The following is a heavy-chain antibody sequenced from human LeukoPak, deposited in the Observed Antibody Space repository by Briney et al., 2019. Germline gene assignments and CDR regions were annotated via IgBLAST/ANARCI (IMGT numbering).Heavy chain of an antibody. CDR2: ISYDGSNK. J-gene: IGHJ4*02. D-gene: IGHD3-22*01. Sequence: GGSLRLSCAASGFTFSSYAMHWVRQAPGKGLEWVAVISYDGSNKYYADSVKGRFTISRDNSKNTLYLQMNSLRAEDTAVYYCATSYYDSSGYYPHFDYWGQGTLVTVSS. V-gene: IGHV3-30-3*01. CDR3: ATSYYDSSGYYPHFDY. CDR1: GFTFSSYA.